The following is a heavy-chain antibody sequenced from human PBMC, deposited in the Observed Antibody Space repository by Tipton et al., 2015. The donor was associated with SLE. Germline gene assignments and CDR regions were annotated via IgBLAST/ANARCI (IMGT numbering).Heavy chain of an antibody. D-gene: IGHD2-8*01. V-gene: IGHV4-59*08. CDR1: GDSISSKY. CDR3: AKLGYCTDDICYTGIDH. CDR2: IYYSGATTT. Sequence: TLSLTCTISGDSISSKYWSWIRQPPGKGLEWVGFIYYSGATTTNYNPSLERRLTISIDTSRNQFSLELRSVTVADTAVYYCAKLGYCTDDICYTGIDHWDQGTPVTVSS. J-gene: IGHJ4*02.